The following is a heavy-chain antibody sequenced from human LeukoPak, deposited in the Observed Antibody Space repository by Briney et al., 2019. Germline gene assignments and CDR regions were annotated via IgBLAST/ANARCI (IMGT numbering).Heavy chain of an antibody. CDR2: VSSSGSYI. J-gene: IGHJ4*02. CDR1: GFTFGSYS. V-gene: IGHV3-21*01. CDR3: ASQTPRRLPIAVADYFDY. D-gene: IGHD6-19*01. Sequence: GGSLRLACAVSGFTFGSYSMNWVRQAPGKGLEWVSFVSSSGSYIYYADSVKGRFTISRDNANNSLYLQMNSLRAEDTAVYYCASQTPRRLPIAVADYFDYWGQGTLVNVSS.